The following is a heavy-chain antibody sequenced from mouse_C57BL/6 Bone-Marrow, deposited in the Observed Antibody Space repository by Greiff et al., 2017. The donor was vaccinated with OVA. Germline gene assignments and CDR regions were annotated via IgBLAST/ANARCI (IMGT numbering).Heavy chain of an antibody. J-gene: IGHJ3*01. CDR3: ARDYYGSSPACFAY. CDR2: ISSGSSTI. D-gene: IGHD1-1*01. CDR1: GFTFSDYG. V-gene: IGHV5-17*01. Sequence: EVQLQESGGGLVKPGGSLKLSCAASGFTFSDYGMHWVRQAPEKGLEWVAYISSGSSTIYYADTVKGRFTISRDNAKNTLFLQMTSLRSEDTAMYYCARDYYGSSPACFAYWGQGTLVTVSA.